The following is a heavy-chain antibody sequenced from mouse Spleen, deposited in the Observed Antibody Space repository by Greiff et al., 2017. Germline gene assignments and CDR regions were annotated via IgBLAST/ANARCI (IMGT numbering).Heavy chain of an antibody. CDR3: AYQMGLRRGFAY. V-gene: IGHV1-53*01. D-gene: IGHD2-4*01. J-gene: IGHJ3*01. Sequence: QVQLQQPGTELVKPGASVKLSCKASGYTFTSYWIHWVKQRPGQGLEWIGNINPSNGGTNYNEKFKSKATLTVDKSSSTAYMQLSSLTSEDSAVYYCAYQMGLRRGFAYWGQGTLVTVSA. CDR1: GYTFTSYW. CDR2: INPSNGGT.